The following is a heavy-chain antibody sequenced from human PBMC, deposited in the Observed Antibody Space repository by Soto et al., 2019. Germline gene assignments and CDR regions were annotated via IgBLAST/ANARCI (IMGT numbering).Heavy chain of an antibody. J-gene: IGHJ4*02. CDR1: GGTFSSYA. CDR3: ARGGSYSSSHGYYFDY. V-gene: IGHV1-69*13. CDR2: IIPIFGTA. Sequence: GASVKVSCKASGGTFSSYAISWVRQAPGQGLEWMGGIIPIFGTANYAQKFQGRVTITADESTNTAYMELSSLRSEDTAVYYCARGGSYSSSHGYYFDYWGQGTLVTVSS. D-gene: IGHD6-13*01.